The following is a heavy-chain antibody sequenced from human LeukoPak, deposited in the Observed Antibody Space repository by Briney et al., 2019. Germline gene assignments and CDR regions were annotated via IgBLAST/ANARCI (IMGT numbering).Heavy chain of an antibody. Sequence: SETLSLTCAVYGGSFSGYYWSWIRQPPGKGLEWIGEINHSGSTNYNPSLKSRVTISVDTSKNQFSLKLSSVTAADTAVYYCASLYGASAFDIWGQGTMVTVSS. CDR1: GGSFSGYY. CDR2: INHSGST. D-gene: IGHD4-17*01. J-gene: IGHJ3*02. V-gene: IGHV4-34*01. CDR3: ASLYGASAFDI.